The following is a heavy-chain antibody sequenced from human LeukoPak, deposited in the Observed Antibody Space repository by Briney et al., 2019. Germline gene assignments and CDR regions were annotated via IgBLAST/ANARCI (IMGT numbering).Heavy chain of an antibody. D-gene: IGHD2-21*01. CDR1: GFTFSSYE. Sequence: GGSLRLSCAASGFTFSSYEMNWVRQAPGKGLEWVSYISSSGSTIYYADSVKGRFTISRDNAKNSLYLQMNSLRAEDTAVYYCATDRYCGGECYINDYWGQGTLVTVSS. J-gene: IGHJ4*02. CDR2: ISSSGSTI. CDR3: ATDRYCGGECYINDY. V-gene: IGHV3-48*03.